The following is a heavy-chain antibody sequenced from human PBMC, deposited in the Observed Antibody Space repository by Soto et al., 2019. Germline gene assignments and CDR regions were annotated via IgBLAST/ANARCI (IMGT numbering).Heavy chain of an antibody. CDR1: CGSFSGYY. CDR2: INHSGST. J-gene: IGHJ5*02. Sequence: SETLSLTCAVYCGSFSGYYWSWIRQPPGKGLEWIGEINHSGSTNYNPSLKSRVTISVDTSKNQFSLKLSSVTAADTAVYYCARVPAAKEGNWFDPWGQGTLVTVSS. V-gene: IGHV4-34*01. D-gene: IGHD2-2*01. CDR3: ARVPAAKEGNWFDP.